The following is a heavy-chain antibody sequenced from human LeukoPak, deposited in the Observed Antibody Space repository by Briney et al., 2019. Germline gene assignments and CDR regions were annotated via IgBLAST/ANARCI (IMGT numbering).Heavy chain of an antibody. V-gene: IGHV4-61*01. CDR2: IYYSGST. CDR1: GGSISSGSYY. J-gene: IGHJ6*03. Sequence: SETLSLTCTVSGGSISSGSYYWSWIRQPPGKGLEWIGYIYYSGSTNYNPSLKSRVTISVDTSKNQFSLKLSTVTAADTAVYYCARELGYYYDSSGYYYYYYYMDVWGKGTTVTVSS. D-gene: IGHD3-22*01. CDR3: ARELGYYYDSSGYYYYYYYMDV.